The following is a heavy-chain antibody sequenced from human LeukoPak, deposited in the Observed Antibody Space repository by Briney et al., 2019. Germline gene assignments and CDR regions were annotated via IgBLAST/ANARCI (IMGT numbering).Heavy chain of an antibody. Sequence: GASVKVSCKASGYTFVTYGISLVRQAPGQGLEWMGWINPHTGDTKNAQKFHDRVTMTADPFTDTAYMELRSLRSDDAAVYYCARDDFDFDSWGQGTLVTVS. J-gene: IGHJ4*02. CDR3: ARDDFDFDS. D-gene: IGHD3/OR15-3a*01. CDR1: GYTFVTYG. V-gene: IGHV1-18*01. CDR2: INPHTGDT.